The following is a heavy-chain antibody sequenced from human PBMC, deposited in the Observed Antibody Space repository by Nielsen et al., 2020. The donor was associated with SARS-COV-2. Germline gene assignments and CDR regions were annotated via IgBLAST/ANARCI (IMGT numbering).Heavy chain of an antibody. V-gene: IGHV4-34*01. Sequence: SETLSPTCAVYGGSFSGYYWSWIRQLPGKGLEWIGEINHSGSTNYNPSLKSRVTISVDTSKNQFSLKLSSVTAADTAVYYCARGEYCSNTSCYLRGRAWYYFDYWGQGTLVTVSS. CDR3: ARGEYCSNTSCYLRGRAWYYFDY. CDR2: INHSGST. J-gene: IGHJ4*02. D-gene: IGHD2-2*01. CDR1: GGSFSGYY.